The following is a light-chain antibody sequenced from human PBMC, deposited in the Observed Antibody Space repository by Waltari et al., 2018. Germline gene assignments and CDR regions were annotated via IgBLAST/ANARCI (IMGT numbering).Light chain of an antibody. Sequence: EIVMTQSPATLSVSPGERATLSCRASQSVNSNLAWYRQRPGQAPRLLIYGASTTATGIPARFTGSGSGTEFTLTISSLQSEDFAVYYCQQYNNWPLTFGGGTEVEIK. CDR1: QSVNSN. V-gene: IGKV3-15*01. J-gene: IGKJ4*01. CDR2: GAS. CDR3: QQYNNWPLT.